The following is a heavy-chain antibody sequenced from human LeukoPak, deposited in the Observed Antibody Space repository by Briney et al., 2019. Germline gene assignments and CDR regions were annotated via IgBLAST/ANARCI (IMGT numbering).Heavy chain of an antibody. Sequence: PGGSLRLSCAASGFTLSNYWMHWVRQAPGKGLVWVSRINADGSSASYADSVKGRFTISRDNAKTSLYLQMNSLRAEDTAVYYCARAFGPAGATKDYWGQGTLVTVSS. V-gene: IGHV3-74*01. CDR1: GFTLSNYW. CDR3: ARAFGPAGATKDY. D-gene: IGHD1-26*01. J-gene: IGHJ4*02. CDR2: INADGSSA.